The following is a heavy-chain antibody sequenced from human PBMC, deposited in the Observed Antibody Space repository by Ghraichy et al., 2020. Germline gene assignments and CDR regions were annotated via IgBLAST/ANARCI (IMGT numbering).Heavy chain of an antibody. D-gene: IGHD4-23*01. Sequence: LSLTCSASGFTFSDAWMTWVRQAPGKGLEWVGRVNSEVDGGTIDYAAPVKGRFIISRDDSKKTLSLQMNSLKSEDTAVYYCVTTPGGNSYYWGRGTLGTVSS. J-gene: IGHJ4*02. CDR1: GFTFSDAW. CDR2: VNSEVDGGTI. V-gene: IGHV3-15*01. CDR3: VTTPGGNSYY.